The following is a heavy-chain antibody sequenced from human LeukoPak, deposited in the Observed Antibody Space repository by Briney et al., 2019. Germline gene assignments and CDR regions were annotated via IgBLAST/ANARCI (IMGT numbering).Heavy chain of an antibody. Sequence: QPGGSLRLSCAASGFTISDYGLVWVRQAPGKGLEWVSGSRSGGANNFYADPVKGRFTISRDNSKNTLYLQMNSLRAEDTAVYYCARDLAIGGAYGSGSPNDSWGQGTLVTVSS. V-gene: IGHV3-NL1*01. CDR1: GFTISDYG. D-gene: IGHD3-10*01. CDR2: SRSGGANN. CDR3: ARDLAIGGAYGSGSPNDS. J-gene: IGHJ4*02.